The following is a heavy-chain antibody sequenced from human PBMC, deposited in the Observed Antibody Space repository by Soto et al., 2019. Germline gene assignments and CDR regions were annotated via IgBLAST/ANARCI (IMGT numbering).Heavy chain of an antibody. J-gene: IGHJ4*02. CDR2: IYYSGST. CDR1: GGSISSSSYY. D-gene: IGHD4-17*01. CDR3: ARLEKEDYGAPLVDY. V-gene: IGHV4-39*01. Sequence: SETLSLTCTVSGGSISSSSYYWGWIRQPPGKGLEWIGSIYYSGSTYYNPSLKSRVTISVDTSKNQFSLKLSSVTAADTAVYYCARLEKEDYGAPLVDYWGQGTLVTVSS.